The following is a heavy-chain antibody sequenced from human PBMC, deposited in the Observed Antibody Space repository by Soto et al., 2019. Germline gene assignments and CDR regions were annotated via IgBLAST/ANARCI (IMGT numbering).Heavy chain of an antibody. J-gene: IGHJ4*02. CDR1: GGSISSSNW. Sequence: QVQLQESGPGLVKPSGTLSLTCAVSGGSISSSNWWSWVRQPPGKGLEWIGEIYHSGSTNYNPSLKSRVTISVDKSKNQFSLKLSSVTAVDTAVYYCARGDYGSGSYYSSFFDYWGQGTLVTVSS. D-gene: IGHD3-10*01. CDR3: ARGDYGSGSYYSSFFDY. V-gene: IGHV4-4*02. CDR2: IYHSGST.